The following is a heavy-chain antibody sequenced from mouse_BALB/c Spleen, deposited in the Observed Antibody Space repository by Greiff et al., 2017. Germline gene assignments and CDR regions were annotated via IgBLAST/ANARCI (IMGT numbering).Heavy chain of an antibody. Sequence: EVQGVESGGGLVQPGGSMKLSCVASGFTFSNYWMNWVRQSPEKGLEWVAEIRLKSNNYATHYAESVKGRFTISRDDSKSSVYLQMNNLRAEDTGIYYCTRNYDYDLYWYFDVWGAGTTVTVSS. CDR2: IRLKSNNYAT. V-gene: IGHV6-6*02. D-gene: IGHD2-4*01. CDR3: TRNYDYDLYWYFDV. J-gene: IGHJ1*01. CDR1: GFTFSNYW.